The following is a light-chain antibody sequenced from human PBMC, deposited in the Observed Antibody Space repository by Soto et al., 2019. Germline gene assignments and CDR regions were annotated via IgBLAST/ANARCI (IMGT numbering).Light chain of an antibody. Sequence: QSALTQPPSASGSPGQSVTISCTGTSSDVGAYKYVSWYQQYPGKAPKLMIYEVTKRPSGVPDPFSGSKSGNTASLTVSGLQREDEADYYCTSYVGNDIWVFGGGTKVTVL. J-gene: IGLJ3*02. V-gene: IGLV2-8*01. CDR1: SSDVGAYKY. CDR3: TSYVGNDIWV. CDR2: EVT.